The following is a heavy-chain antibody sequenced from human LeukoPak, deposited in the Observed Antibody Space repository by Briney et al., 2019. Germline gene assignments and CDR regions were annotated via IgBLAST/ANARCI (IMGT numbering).Heavy chain of an antibody. CDR2: IYYSGST. D-gene: IGHD3-10*01. Sequence: SETLSLTCTVSGGSISSGGYYWSWIRQHPGKGLEWIGYIYYSGSTYYNPSLKSRVTISVDTSKNQFSLKLSSVTAADTAVYYCAREEGSGSYYPYYYYYGMGVWGQGTTVTVSS. J-gene: IGHJ6*02. V-gene: IGHV4-31*03. CDR3: AREEGSGSYYPYYYYYGMGV. CDR1: GGSISSGGYY.